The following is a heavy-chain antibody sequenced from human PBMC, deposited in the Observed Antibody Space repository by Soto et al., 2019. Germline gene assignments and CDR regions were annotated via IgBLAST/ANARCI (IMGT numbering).Heavy chain of an antibody. CDR2: IIPILGIA. CDR3: ARDTARRPGDAFDI. Sequence: QVQLVQSGAEVKKPGSSVKVSCKASGGTFSSYTISWVRQAPGQGLEWMGRIIPILGIANYAQKFQGRVTITADKSTSTAYMELSSLRSEDPAVYYCARDTARRPGDAFDIWGQGTMVTVFS. D-gene: IGHD5-18*01. V-gene: IGHV1-69*08. J-gene: IGHJ3*02. CDR1: GGTFSSYT.